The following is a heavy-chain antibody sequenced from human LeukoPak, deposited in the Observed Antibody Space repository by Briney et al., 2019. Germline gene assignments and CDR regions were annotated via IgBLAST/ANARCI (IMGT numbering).Heavy chain of an antibody. CDR3: ARLENYYYYYMDV. CDR2: IYYSGST. J-gene: IGHJ6*03. Sequence: SETLSLTCTVSGGSISSSSYYWGWIRQPPGRGLEWIGTIYYSGSTYYNPSLKSRVTISVDTSKNQFSLKQSSVTAADTAAYYCARLENYYYYYMDVWGKGTTVTVSS. D-gene: IGHD3-3*01. CDR1: GGSISSSSYY. V-gene: IGHV4-39*01.